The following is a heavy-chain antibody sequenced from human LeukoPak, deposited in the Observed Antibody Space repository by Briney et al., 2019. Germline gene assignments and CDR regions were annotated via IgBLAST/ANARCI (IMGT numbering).Heavy chain of an antibody. V-gene: IGHV4-4*07. CDR3: ARNTHYYDRSGITGMYVCDM. CDR1: GGSISSDY. J-gene: IGHJ3*02. CDR2: MHSSGTT. D-gene: IGHD3-22*01. Sequence: SETLSLTCTVSGGSISSDYWSWIRQPAGKGLEWIGRMHSSGTTNYNPSLQSRVSISMDTSKNQFSLKLSSVTAADTAVYFCARNTHYYDRSGITGMYVCDMWGRGTMVTVSS.